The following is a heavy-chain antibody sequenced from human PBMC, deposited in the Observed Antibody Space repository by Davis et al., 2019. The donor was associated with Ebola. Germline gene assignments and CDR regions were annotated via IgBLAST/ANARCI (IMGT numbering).Heavy chain of an antibody. CDR3: AKDIGVSYYYYGMDV. CDR2: IKQDGSEK. V-gene: IGHV3-7*03. CDR1: GFTFSSYW. D-gene: IGHD6-19*01. Sequence: GESLKISCAASGFTFSSYWMSWVRQAPGKGLEWVANIKQDGSEKYYVDSVKGRFTISRDNAKNSLYLQMNSLRAEDTALYYCAKDIGVSYYYYGMDVWGQGTTVTVSS. J-gene: IGHJ6*02.